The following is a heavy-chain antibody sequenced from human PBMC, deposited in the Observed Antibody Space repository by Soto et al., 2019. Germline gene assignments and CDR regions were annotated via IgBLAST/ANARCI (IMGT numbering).Heavy chain of an antibody. D-gene: IGHD3-22*01. Sequence: GGSLRLSCAASGFTFSSYSMNWVRQAPGKGLEWVSSISSSSSYIYYADSVKGRFTISRDNAKNSLYLQMNSLRAEDTAVYYCARSRRDYYYDSSGYGPYYYYGMDVWGQGTTVTVSS. CDR2: ISSSSSYI. CDR3: ARSRRDYYYDSSGYGPYYYYGMDV. V-gene: IGHV3-21*01. CDR1: GFTFSSYS. J-gene: IGHJ6*02.